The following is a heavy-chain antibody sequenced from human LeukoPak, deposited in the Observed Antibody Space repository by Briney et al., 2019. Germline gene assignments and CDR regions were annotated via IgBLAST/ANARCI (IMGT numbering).Heavy chain of an antibody. J-gene: IGHJ4*02. D-gene: IGHD3-22*01. CDR3: ARHYYDTSGYYPPGAY. CDR2: VYYSGTS. CDR1: GGSISSSNYC. Sequence: SETLSLTCTVSGGSISSSNYCWGWIRQPPGKGLEWIVSVYYSGTSYYNPSLKSRVTISVDTSENQFSLRLSSVTAADTAVYYCARHYYDTSGYYPPGAYWGQGTLVTVSS. V-gene: IGHV4-39*01.